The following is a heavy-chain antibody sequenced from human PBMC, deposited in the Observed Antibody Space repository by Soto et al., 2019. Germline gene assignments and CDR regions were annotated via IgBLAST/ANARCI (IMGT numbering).Heavy chain of an antibody. Sequence: GEAVQISGEGCGGKVATHWGGWGRQKTGKGLGWMGIIYPGDSDTRYSPSFQGQVTVSADKSISAAYLQMNSPRAEDTAVYYCAKTRPPMVRGFYYGMDVWGQGTTVTVSS. CDR3: AKTRPPMVRGFYYGMDV. V-gene: IGHV5-51*01. J-gene: IGHJ6*02. CDR1: GGKVATHW. D-gene: IGHD3-10*01. CDR2: IYPGDSDT.